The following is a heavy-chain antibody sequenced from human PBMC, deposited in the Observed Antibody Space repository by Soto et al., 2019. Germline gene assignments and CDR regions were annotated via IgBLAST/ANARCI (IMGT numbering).Heavy chain of an antibody. CDR1: GYTFTSYA. J-gene: IGHJ4*02. V-gene: IGHV1-3*01. D-gene: IGHD3-10*01. Sequence: QVQLVQSGAEVKKPGASVKVSCKASGYTFTSYAMHWVRQAPGQRLEWMGWINAGNGNTKYSKKFQGRVTITRDTSESTAYMELSSLRSEDTAVYYCARAVVNYYGSGALDYWGQGTLVTVSS. CDR3: ARAVVNYYGSGALDY. CDR2: INAGNGNT.